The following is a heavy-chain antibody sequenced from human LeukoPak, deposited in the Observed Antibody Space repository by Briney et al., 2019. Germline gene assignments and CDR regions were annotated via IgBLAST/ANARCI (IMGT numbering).Heavy chain of an antibody. J-gene: IGHJ4*02. V-gene: IGHV3-23*01. CDR2: ISCSGGST. CDR1: GFTFSGYA. CDR3: VKEQGSGSYRTADY. D-gene: IGHD3-10*01. Sequence: PGGSLRLSCAASGFTFSGYAMSWVRQAPGKGLEWVSSISCSGGSTYYADSVKGRFTISRDNSKNTPYLQMNSLGAEDTAVYYCVKEQGSGSYRTADYWGQGTLVTVSS.